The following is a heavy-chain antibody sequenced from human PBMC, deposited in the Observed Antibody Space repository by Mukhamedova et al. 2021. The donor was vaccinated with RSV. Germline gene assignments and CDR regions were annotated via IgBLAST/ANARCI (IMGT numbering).Heavy chain of an antibody. CDR3: VKDRRSTVTPSRCDY. D-gene: IGHD4-17*01. Sequence: SNGGSTYYADSVKDRFTISRDNSKNTLYLQMSSLRAEDTAVYYCVKDRRSTVTPSRCDYWGQGTLVTVSS. CDR2: SNGGST. J-gene: IGHJ4*02. V-gene: IGHV3-64D*06.